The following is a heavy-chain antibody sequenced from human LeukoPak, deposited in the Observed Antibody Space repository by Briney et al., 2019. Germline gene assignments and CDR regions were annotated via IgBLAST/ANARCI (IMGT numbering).Heavy chain of an antibody. V-gene: IGHV3-23*01. J-gene: IGHJ5*02. CDR3: AKDIAASDDDGANWFHP. CDR1: GFTFSSYA. CDR2: ISGSGGSA. Sequence: GGSLRLSCAASGFTFSSYAMSWVRQAPGKGLEWVSAISGSGGSAYYADSVKGRFTISRDNSKNTVYLQVNSLRAEDTAVYYCAKDIAASDDDGANWFHPWGQGTLVTVSS. D-gene: IGHD6-13*01.